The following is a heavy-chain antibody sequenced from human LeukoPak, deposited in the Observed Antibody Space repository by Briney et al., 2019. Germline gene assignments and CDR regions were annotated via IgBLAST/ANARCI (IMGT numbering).Heavy chain of an antibody. D-gene: IGHD2-2*02. CDR3: ASQYCSRTSCYNRYFDL. J-gene: IGHJ2*01. Sequence: PSGTLSLTCAVSGGSISSSNWWSWVRQPPGKGLEWIGEIYHSGSTNYNPSLKSRVTISVDKSKNQFSLKLSSVTAADTAVYYCASQYCSRTSCYNRYFDLWGRGTLVTVSS. V-gene: IGHV4-4*02. CDR1: GGSISSSNW. CDR2: IYHSGST.